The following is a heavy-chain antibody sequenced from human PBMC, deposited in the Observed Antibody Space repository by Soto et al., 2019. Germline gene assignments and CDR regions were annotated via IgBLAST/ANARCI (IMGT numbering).Heavy chain of an antibody. Sequence: GGPLRLSCAASGFTFSSYGMPWVRKAQGKGLEWGAVISYDGSNKYYADSVKGRFTISRDNSKNTLYLQMNSLRAEDTAVYYCAVDYDILTGYHRYYYYYGMDVWGQGTTVTVSS. CDR1: GFTFSSYG. J-gene: IGHJ6*02. CDR2: ISYDGSNK. V-gene: IGHV3-30*03. D-gene: IGHD3-9*01. CDR3: AVDYDILTGYHRYYYYYGMDV.